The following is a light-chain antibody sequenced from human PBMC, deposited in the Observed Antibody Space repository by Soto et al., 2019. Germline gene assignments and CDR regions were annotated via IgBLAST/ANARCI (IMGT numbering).Light chain of an antibody. CDR1: RSNIGTYT. Sequence: QSVLTQAHSASATPDQRVTISCSGGRSNIGTYTGNWYQQLPGTAPTLLIFRNPQRPSGVPDRFSGSKSGTSASLAISGPQSEDEADYYCASWDDSLRAVVFGGGTKLTV. CDR2: RNP. CDR3: ASWDDSLRAVV. V-gene: IGLV1-44*01. J-gene: IGLJ2*01.